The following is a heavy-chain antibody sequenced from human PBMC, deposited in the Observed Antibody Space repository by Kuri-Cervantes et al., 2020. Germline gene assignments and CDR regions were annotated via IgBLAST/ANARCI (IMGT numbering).Heavy chain of an antibody. J-gene: IGHJ6*03. CDR2: ISGNGGST. V-gene: IGHV3-64*02. CDR3: ARSAGSGSYYDYMDV. Sequence: GESLKISCAASGFTFSTYAMRWVRQAPGKGLEWVSGISGNGGSTYYADSVKGRFTISRDNSKDTLYLQMGSLRAEDMGVYYCARSAGSGSYYDYMDVWGKGTTVTVSS. CDR1: GFTFSTYA. D-gene: IGHD3-10*01.